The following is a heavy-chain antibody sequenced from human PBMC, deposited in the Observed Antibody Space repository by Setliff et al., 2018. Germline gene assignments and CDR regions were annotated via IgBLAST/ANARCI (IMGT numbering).Heavy chain of an antibody. CDR2: INHTGST. J-gene: IGHJ5*02. CDR3: ARGYCSSPSCFFAGWFDP. CDR1: GESFSGHY. V-gene: IGHV4-34*01. D-gene: IGHD2-2*01. Sequence: SETLSLTCAVYGESFSGHYWSWIRQPPGKGLEWIGEINHTGSTNYSPSLKSRATISVDTSKNQFPLKLTSVTAADTAVYYCARGYCSSPSCFFAGWFDPWGQGTLVTVSS.